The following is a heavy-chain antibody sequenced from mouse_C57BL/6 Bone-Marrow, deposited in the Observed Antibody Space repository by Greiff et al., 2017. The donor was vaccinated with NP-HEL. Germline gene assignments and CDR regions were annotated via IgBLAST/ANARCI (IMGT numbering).Heavy chain of an antibody. Sequence: VQLQQSGAELVKPGASVKMSCKASGYTFTTYPIEWMKQNHGKSLEWIGNFHPYNDDTKYNEKFKGKATLTVEKSSSPVYLELIRLTSDNSAVYYCARKITTVVADYFDYWGQGTTLTVSS. J-gene: IGHJ2*01. CDR2: FHPYNDDT. CDR1: GYTFTTYP. V-gene: IGHV1-47*01. CDR3: ARKITTVVADYFDY. D-gene: IGHD1-1*01.